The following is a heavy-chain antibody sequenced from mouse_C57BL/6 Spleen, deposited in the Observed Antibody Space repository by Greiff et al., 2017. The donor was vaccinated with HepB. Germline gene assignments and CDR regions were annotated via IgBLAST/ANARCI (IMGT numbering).Heavy chain of an antibody. CDR2: ISSGSSTI. V-gene: IGHV5-17*01. J-gene: IGHJ2*01. CDR1: GFTFSDYG. CDR3: ARHGNYDYFDY. Sequence: EVQLVESGGGLVKPGGSLKLSCAASGFTFSDYGMHWVRQAPEKGLEWVAYISSGSSTIYYADTVKGRFTISRDNAKNTLFLQMTSLRSEDTAMYYCARHGNYDYFDYWGQGTTLTVSS. D-gene: IGHD2-1*01.